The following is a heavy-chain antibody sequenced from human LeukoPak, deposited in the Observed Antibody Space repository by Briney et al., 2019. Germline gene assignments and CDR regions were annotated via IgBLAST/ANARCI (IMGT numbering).Heavy chain of an antibody. V-gene: IGHV4-30-2*01. CDR3: ASGNTGYDRDSFDI. CDR2: IYHSGSA. J-gene: IGHJ3*02. CDR1: GGSISSGGYS. Sequence: SQTLSLTCAVSGGSISSGGYSWSWVRQPPGEGLEWVGYIYHSGSAYYNPSLQSRVTISLDRSKNQFSLKLSSMTAADTAVYYCASGNTGYDRDSFDIWGQGTMVTVSS. D-gene: IGHD5-12*01.